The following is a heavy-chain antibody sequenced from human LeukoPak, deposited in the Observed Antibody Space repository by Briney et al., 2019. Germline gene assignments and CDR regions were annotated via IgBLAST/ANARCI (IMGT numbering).Heavy chain of an antibody. CDR3: AKDPTRYYYDSSGYNEANFDY. V-gene: IGHV3-23*01. J-gene: IGHJ4*02. Sequence: GGSLRLSCAASGFTFSSYAMSWVRQAPGKGLEWVSAISGGGGSTYYADSVKGRFTISRDNSKNTLYLQMNSLRAEDTAVYYCAKDPTRYYYDSSGYNEANFDYWGQGTLVTVSS. D-gene: IGHD3-22*01. CDR2: ISGGGGST. CDR1: GFTFSSYA.